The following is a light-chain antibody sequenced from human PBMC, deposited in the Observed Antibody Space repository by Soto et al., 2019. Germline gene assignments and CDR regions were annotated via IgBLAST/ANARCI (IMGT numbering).Light chain of an antibody. Sequence: NFMLTQPHSVSESQGKTLTISCTGSSGSLATNYVQWYQQRPGSAPTTVIYEDTQRPSGVPERFSGSIDSSSNSASLTISGLKTEDEADYYCQSYDGSNPDVVFGGGTQLTVL. V-gene: IGLV6-57*02. J-gene: IGLJ2*01. CDR1: SGSLATNY. CDR3: QSYDGSNPDVV. CDR2: EDT.